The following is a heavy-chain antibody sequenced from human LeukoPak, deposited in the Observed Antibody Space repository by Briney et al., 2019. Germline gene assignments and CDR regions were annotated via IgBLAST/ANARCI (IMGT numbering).Heavy chain of an antibody. J-gene: IGHJ6*02. CDR1: GFTFSSYS. D-gene: IGHD3-22*01. Sequence: GGSLRLSCAASGFTFSSYSMNWVRQAPGKGLEWVSYISSSSSTIYYADSVKGRFTISRDNAKNSLYLQMNSLRAEDTAVYYCARGSSYYYDSSGYYYYYGMDVWGQGTTVTVSS. CDR2: ISSSSSTI. V-gene: IGHV3-48*04. CDR3: ARGSSYYYDSSGYYYYYGMDV.